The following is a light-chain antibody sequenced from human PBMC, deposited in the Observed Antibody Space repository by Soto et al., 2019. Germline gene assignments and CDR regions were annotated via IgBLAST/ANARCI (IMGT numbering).Light chain of an antibody. CDR1: QSISSW. V-gene: IGKV1-5*03. CDR2: KAS. J-gene: IGKJ2*01. CDR3: QQYNSYPYT. Sequence: DIQMTQSPSTLSASVGDRVTITCRASQSISSWLAWYQQNPGKAPKVLIYKASSLESGVPSRFSGSGSGTEFTLTISSLQPDDFATYSCQQYNSYPYTFGQPTKLKIK.